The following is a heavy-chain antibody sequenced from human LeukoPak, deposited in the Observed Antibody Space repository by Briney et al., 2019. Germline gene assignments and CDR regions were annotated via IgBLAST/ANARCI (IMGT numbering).Heavy chain of an antibody. CDR2: IYYSGST. D-gene: IGHD3-22*01. CDR1: GGSISSYY. Sequence: SETLSLTCTVSGGSISSYYWSWIRQPPGKGQEWIGYIYYSGSTNYNPSLKSRVTISVDTSKNQFSLKLSSVTAADTAVYYCASGTYYYDSSGFYYYYYGMDVWGQGTTVTVSS. V-gene: IGHV4-59*01. J-gene: IGHJ6*02. CDR3: ASGTYYYDSSGFYYYYYGMDV.